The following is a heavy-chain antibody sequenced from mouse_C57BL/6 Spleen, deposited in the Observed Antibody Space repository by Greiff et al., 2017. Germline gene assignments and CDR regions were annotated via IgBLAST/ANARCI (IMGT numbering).Heavy chain of an antibody. CDR2: ISSGSSTI. CDR3: ARTLLRRAMDY. D-gene: IGHD1-1*01. J-gene: IGHJ4*01. Sequence: DVMLVESGGGLVKPGGSLKLSCAASGFTFSDYGMHWVRQAPEKGLEWVAYISSGSSTIYYADTVKGRFTISRDNAKNTLFLQMTSLRSEDTAMYYCARTLLRRAMDYWGQGTSVTVSS. CDR1: GFTFSDYG. V-gene: IGHV5-17*01.